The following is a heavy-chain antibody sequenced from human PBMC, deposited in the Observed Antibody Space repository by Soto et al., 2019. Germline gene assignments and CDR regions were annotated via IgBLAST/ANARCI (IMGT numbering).Heavy chain of an antibody. CDR2: IIPIFGTA. V-gene: IGHV1-69*01. CDR3: ARDQHSLGYSSGWYWFDP. D-gene: IGHD6-19*01. CDR1: GGTFSSYA. Sequence: QVQLVQSGAEVKKPGSSVKVSCKASGGTFSSYAISWVRQAPGQGLEWMGGIIPIFGTANYAQKFQGRVTITADESTSTAYMELSSLRSEDTAVYYCARDQHSLGYSSGWYWFDPWGQGTLVTVSS. J-gene: IGHJ5*02.